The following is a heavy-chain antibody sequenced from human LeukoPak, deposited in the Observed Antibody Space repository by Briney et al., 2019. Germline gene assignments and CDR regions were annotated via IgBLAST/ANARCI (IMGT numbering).Heavy chain of an antibody. CDR1: GGIFSGYL. J-gene: IGHJ4*02. CDR3: ARGSIYYGDSSAYFDY. D-gene: IGHD3-22*01. V-gene: IGHV4-34*01. Sequence: SETLSLTCSVYGGIFSGYLWTYIRQPPGKGLEWVGEINHRGSTSYNPSLKSRVTISRDTSKNQFSLRLTSVTAADTAVYYCARGSIYYGDSSAYFDYWGQGSLVTVSS. CDR2: INHRGST.